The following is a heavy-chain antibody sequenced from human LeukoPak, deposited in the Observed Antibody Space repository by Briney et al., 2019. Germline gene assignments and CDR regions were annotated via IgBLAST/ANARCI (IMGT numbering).Heavy chain of an antibody. CDR3: ARDKIVGATNFDY. J-gene: IGHJ4*02. V-gene: IGHV3-7*03. CDR1: GFTFSNYW. D-gene: IGHD1-26*01. Sequence: GGSLRLSCAASGFTFSNYWMSWVRQAPGKGPEWVANIKQDGSEKNYVDSVKGRFTISRDNAKNLVHLQMNSLRAEDTAVYYCARDKIVGATNFDYWGQGTLVTVSS. CDR2: IKQDGSEK.